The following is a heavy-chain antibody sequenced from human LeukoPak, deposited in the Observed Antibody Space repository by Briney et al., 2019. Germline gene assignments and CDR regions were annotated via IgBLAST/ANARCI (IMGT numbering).Heavy chain of an antibody. V-gene: IGHV3-9*01. Sequence: GRSLRLSCSASGFPYDEYSMHWLQQPPPKGLGWVSGISWNSGSIGYADSVQGPFTTSRDNAKHPLYLQMNSLRAEDTALYYCAKSEAFDIWGQGTMVTVSS. J-gene: IGHJ3*02. CDR1: GFPYDEYS. CDR3: AKSEAFDI. CDR2: ISWNSGSI.